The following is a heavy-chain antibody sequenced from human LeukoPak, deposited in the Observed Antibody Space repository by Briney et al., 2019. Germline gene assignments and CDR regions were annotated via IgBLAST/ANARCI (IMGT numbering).Heavy chain of an antibody. Sequence: SETLSLTCTVSGGSISSYYWSWIRQPPGKGLEWIGYIYYSGSTNYNPSLKSRVTISVDTSKNQFSLKLSSVTAADTAVYYCARVSSWFDGFDYWGQGTLVTVSS. CDR2: IYYSGST. CDR3: ARVSSWFDGFDY. V-gene: IGHV4-59*08. J-gene: IGHJ4*02. D-gene: IGHD6-13*01. CDR1: GGSISSYY.